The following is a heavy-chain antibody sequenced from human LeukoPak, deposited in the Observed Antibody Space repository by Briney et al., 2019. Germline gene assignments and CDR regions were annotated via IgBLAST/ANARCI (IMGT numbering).Heavy chain of an antibody. CDR3: ASVATIEDGFY. CDR1: GGTFSSYA. J-gene: IGHJ4*02. CDR2: IIPILGIA. D-gene: IGHD5-12*01. Sequence: GASVKVSCKASGGTFSSYAISWVRQAPGQGLEWMGRIIPILGIANYAQKFQGRVTITADKSTSTAYMELSSLRSEDTAVYYCASVATIEDGFYWGQGTLVTVSS. V-gene: IGHV1-69*04.